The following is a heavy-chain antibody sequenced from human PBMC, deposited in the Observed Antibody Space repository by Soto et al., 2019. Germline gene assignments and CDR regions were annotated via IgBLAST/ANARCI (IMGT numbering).Heavy chain of an antibody. CDR3: ASSHAGAHITAAVH. CDR1: GGSISSDGYS. J-gene: IGHJ4*02. CDR2: IYHSGST. Sequence: QLQLQESGSGLVKPSQTLSLTCAVSGGSISSDGYSWSWIRQPPGKGLEWIGYIYHSGSTYYNPSLKSGVTISVDRSKNQFSLKRGSVTAEDTAVYYCASSHAGAHITAAVHWGQGTLVTVSS. D-gene: IGHD6-13*01. V-gene: IGHV4-30-2*01.